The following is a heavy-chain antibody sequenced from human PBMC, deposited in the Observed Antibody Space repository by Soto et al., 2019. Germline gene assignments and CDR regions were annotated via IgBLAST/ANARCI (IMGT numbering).Heavy chain of an antibody. J-gene: IGHJ4*02. Sequence: LSCAASGFTFDYYAIHWVRQAPGKGLEWVSGISWNSAAIDYAVSVKGRFTIVRDNAMNSLYLQMNHLRPEDTAFYYCAKDRGSSSWDPIFDFWGQGILVTVSS. V-gene: IGHV3-9*01. D-gene: IGHD6-13*01. CDR2: ISWNSAAI. CDR1: GFTFDYYA. CDR3: AKDRGSSSWDPIFDF.